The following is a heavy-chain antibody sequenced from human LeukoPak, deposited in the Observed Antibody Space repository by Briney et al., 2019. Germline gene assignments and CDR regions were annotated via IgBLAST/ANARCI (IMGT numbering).Heavy chain of an antibody. CDR3: ARDWSGAFDI. Sequence: GSLRLSCAASGFTFSSYSMSWVRQPPGKGLEWIGSIYYSGSTYYNPSLKSRVTISVDTSKNQFSLKLSSVTAADTAVYYCARDWSGAFDIWGQGTMVTVSS. CDR2: IYYSGST. V-gene: IGHV4-39*07. J-gene: IGHJ3*02. D-gene: IGHD3-10*01. CDR1: GFTFSSYS.